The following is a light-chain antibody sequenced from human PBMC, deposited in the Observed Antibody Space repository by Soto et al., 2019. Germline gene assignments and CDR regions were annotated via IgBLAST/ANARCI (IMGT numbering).Light chain of an antibody. CDR1: QSISNY. CDR2: AAS. J-gene: IGKJ4*01. V-gene: IGKV1-39*01. Sequence: DMEMTQSPSSLSASVGDRVTITCRASQSISNYLNWYQHKPGKVPKLLIYAASSLQSGVPTRFSSSGSATDFTLAIDSLQPEDFATYYCQRSYGTPLTFGGGTKIEIK. CDR3: QRSYGTPLT.